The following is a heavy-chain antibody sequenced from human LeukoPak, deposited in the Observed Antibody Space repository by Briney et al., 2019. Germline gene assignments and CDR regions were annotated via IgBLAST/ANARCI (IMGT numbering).Heavy chain of an antibody. V-gene: IGHV5-51*01. D-gene: IGHD2-15*01. Sequence: GESLKISCEGSGYSFTSYWIGWVRQMPGKGLEWMGIIYPGDSDTRYSPSFQGQVTISADKSISTAYLQWSSLKASDTAMYYCARQLCSGGSCYLNWFDPWGQGTLVTVSS. J-gene: IGHJ5*02. CDR2: IYPGDSDT. CDR3: ARQLCSGGSCYLNWFDP. CDR1: GYSFTSYW.